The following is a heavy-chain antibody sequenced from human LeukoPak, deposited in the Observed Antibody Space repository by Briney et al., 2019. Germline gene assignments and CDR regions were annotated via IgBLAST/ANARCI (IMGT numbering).Heavy chain of an antibody. J-gene: IGHJ6*03. CDR3: ASTSSSSWYGYYHYYYMDV. CDR1: GGSISSSSYY. D-gene: IGHD6-13*01. CDR2: IYYSGST. Sequence: SETLSLTCTVSGGSISSSSYYWGWIRQPLGKGLEWIGSIYYSGSTYYNPSLKSRVTISVDTSKNQFSLKLSSVTAADTAVYYCASTSSSSWYGYYHYYYMDVWGKGTTVTVSS. V-gene: IGHV4-39*07.